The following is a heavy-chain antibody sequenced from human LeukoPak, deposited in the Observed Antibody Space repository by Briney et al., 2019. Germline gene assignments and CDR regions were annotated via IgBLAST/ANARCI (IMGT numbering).Heavy chain of an antibody. J-gene: IGHJ4*02. CDR3: ARFGDFFYFDY. V-gene: IGHV2-70*11. D-gene: IGHD3-10*01. Sequence: LRLSCAASGFTFSSYAMSWIRQPPGKALEWLARIDWDDDKYYSTSLKTRLTISKDTSKNQVVLTMTNMDPVDTATYYCARFGDFFYFDYWGQGTLVTVSS. CDR1: GFTFSSYAM. CDR2: IDWDDDK.